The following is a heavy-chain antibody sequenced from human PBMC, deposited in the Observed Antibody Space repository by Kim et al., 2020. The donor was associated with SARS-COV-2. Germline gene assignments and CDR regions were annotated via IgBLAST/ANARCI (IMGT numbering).Heavy chain of an antibody. D-gene: IGHD3-16*02. J-gene: IGHJ6*02. CDR2: ISSSSSYT. CDR3: ARVGYDYVWGSYRDYYYYYGMDA. V-gene: IGHV3-11*05. CDR1: GFTFSDYY. Sequence: GGSLRLSCAASGFTFSDYYMSWIRQAPGKGLEWVSYISSSSSYTTYADSVKGRFTISRDNAKNSLYLQMNSLRAEDTAVHSCARVGYDYVWGSYRDYYYYYGMDAWGQGTTVTVSS.